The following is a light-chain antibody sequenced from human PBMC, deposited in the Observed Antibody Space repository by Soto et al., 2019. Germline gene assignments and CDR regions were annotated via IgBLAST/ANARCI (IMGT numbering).Light chain of an antibody. V-gene: IGKV2-24*01. Sequence: EIVMTQTPLSSPVTLGQPASISCRSSQSLEHSDGNTYLSWLQQRPGQPPRLLIYKVSHRFSGVPDRFSGSGAGTDFTLKISRVEAEDVGVYCMQATHFPPYTFGQGTKLEIK. CDR3: MQATHFPPYT. CDR1: QSLEHSDGNTY. J-gene: IGKJ2*01. CDR2: KVS.